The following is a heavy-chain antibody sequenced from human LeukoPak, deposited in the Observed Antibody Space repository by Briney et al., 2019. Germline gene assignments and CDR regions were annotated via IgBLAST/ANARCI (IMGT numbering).Heavy chain of an antibody. V-gene: IGHV3-23*01. CDR2: VSGSGGST. J-gene: IGHJ4*02. CDR1: GFTFSSYA. CDR3: AKGQTWELPLYFDY. Sequence: TGGSLRLSCAASGFTFSSYAMSWVRQAPGKGLEWVSAVSGSGGSTYYADSVKGRFTISRDNSKNTLYLQMNSLRAEDTAVYYCAKGQTWELPLYFDYWGQGTLVTVSS. D-gene: IGHD1-26*01.